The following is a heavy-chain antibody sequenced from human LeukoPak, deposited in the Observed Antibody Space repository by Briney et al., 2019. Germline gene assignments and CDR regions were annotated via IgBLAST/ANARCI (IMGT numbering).Heavy chain of an antibody. Sequence: PGGSLRLSCAASGFTFSSYAMSWARQAPGKGLEWVSAISGSGGSTYYADSVKGRFTISRDNSKNTLYLQMNSLRAEDTAVYYCAKDVTGSYLAFDYWGQGTLVTVSS. V-gene: IGHV3-23*01. CDR2: ISGSGGST. D-gene: IGHD1-26*01. CDR1: GFTFSSYA. CDR3: AKDVTGSYLAFDY. J-gene: IGHJ4*02.